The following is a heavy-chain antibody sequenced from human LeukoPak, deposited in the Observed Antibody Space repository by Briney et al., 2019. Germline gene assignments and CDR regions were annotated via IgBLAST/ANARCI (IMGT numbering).Heavy chain of an antibody. Sequence: GGSLRLSCAASGFTFSNYGMHWVRQAPGKGLEWVAFIRYDGSNKYYADSVKGRFTISRDNSKNTLYLQMNSRRAEDTAVYYCAKGADSGLTFDIWGQGTMVTVSS. CDR1: GFTFSNYG. D-gene: IGHD3/OR15-3a*01. CDR3: AKGADSGLTFDI. CDR2: IRYDGSNK. J-gene: IGHJ3*02. V-gene: IGHV3-30*02.